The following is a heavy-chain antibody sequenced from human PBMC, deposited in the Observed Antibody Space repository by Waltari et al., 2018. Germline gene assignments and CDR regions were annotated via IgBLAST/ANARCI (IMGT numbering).Heavy chain of an antibody. V-gene: IGHV3-30-3*01. CDR1: GFTFSSYA. J-gene: IGHJ6*02. Sequence: QVQLVESGGGVVQPGRSLRLSCAASGFTFSSYAMHWVRQAPGKGLEWVAVISYDGSNKYYADSVKGRFTISRDNSKNTLYLQMNSLRAEDTAVYYCARDWGITMVQGVITPYGMDVWGQGTTVTVSS. D-gene: IGHD3-10*01. CDR3: ARDWGITMVQGVITPYGMDV. CDR2: ISYDGSNK.